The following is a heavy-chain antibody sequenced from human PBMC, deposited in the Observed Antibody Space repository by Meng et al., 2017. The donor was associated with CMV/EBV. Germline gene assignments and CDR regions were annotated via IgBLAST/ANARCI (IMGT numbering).Heavy chain of an antibody. V-gene: IGHV4-34*01. J-gene: IGHJ5*02. CDR2: INHSGST. CDR3: ARGVGGWFDP. Sequence: QRWGAGLLKPSGTLSLTCAVYGGSFSGYYWSWIRQPPGKGLEWIGEINHSGSTNYNPSLKSRVTISVDTSKNQFSLKLSSVTAADTAVYYCARGVGGWFDPWGQGTLVTVSS. D-gene: IGHD1-26*01. CDR1: GGSFSGYY.